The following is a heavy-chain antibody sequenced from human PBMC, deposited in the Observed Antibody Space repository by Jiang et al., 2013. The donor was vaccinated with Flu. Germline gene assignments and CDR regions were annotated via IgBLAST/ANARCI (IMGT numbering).Heavy chain of an antibody. Sequence: CAVYGASFGDYYWSWIRQSPGRGVEWIGEINQSRGTNYNPSLKSRVTISIDRSMNQFSLRMSSLTAADTAVYYCARGGYRYGVQYGFGFWGQGTPVTVSS. CDR1: GASFGDYY. V-gene: IGHV4-34*01. CDR2: INQSRGT. J-gene: IGHJ4*02. D-gene: IGHD5-18*01. CDR3: ARGGYRYGVQYGFGF.